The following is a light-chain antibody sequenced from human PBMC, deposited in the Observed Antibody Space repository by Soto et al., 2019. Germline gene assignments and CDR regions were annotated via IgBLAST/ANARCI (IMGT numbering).Light chain of an antibody. Sequence: ALTQPASVSGSPGQSITISCSGTRSDIGSYNYVAWYQQFPGKTPKILIYGVSNRPSGVSSRFSGSKSGNTASLTISGLQAEDEADYYCISYTGSSTSYVFGSGTKVTVL. CDR2: GVS. J-gene: IGLJ1*01. CDR3: ISYTGSSTSYV. CDR1: RSDIGSYNY. V-gene: IGLV2-14*01.